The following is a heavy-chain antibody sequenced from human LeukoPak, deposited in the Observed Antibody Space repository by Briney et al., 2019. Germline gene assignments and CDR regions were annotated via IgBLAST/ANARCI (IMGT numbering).Heavy chain of an antibody. J-gene: IGHJ5*02. V-gene: IGHV3-30*18. CDR1: GFTFSSYG. Sequence: GGSLRLSCAASGFTFSSYGMHWVRRDPGKGLEWVAVISYDGSNEYYADSVKARFTISRDNSNNTLYLQMNSLKPDDTAMYYCTKWAPGYRLDPWGQGTLVTVSS. D-gene: IGHD1-1*01. CDR3: TKWAPGYRLDP. CDR2: ISYDGSNE.